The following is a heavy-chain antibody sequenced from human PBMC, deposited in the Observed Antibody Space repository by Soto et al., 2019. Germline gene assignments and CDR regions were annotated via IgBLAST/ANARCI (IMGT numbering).Heavy chain of an antibody. CDR2: INAGNGNT. J-gene: IGHJ4*02. CDR3: ARAVAVPADFDY. CDR1: GYTFTGYA. V-gene: IGHV1-3*05. Sequence: QVQLVQSGAEEKKPGASVKVSCKASGYTFTGYAMHWVRQAPGQRLEWMGWINAGNGNTKYSQKFQGRVTITRDTSASTAYMERRSLRSDDTAVYFCARAVAVPADFDYWGQGTLVTVSS. D-gene: IGHD6-19*01.